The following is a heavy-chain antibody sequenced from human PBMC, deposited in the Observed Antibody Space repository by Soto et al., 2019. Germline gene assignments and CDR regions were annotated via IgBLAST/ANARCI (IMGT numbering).Heavy chain of an antibody. Sequence: QVQLQESGPGLLKPSQTLSLTCTVSGGSISSGGYYWSWIRQHPGEGLKWIGNIHYSGRTYYTPSLQSRVTISVDTSKNQFSLKLTSVTAADTAVYYCARDREAYERSGCIDFWGQGTLVTVSS. CDR2: IHYSGRT. CDR1: GGSISSGGYY. V-gene: IGHV4-31*03. CDR3: ARDREAYERSGCIDF. J-gene: IGHJ4*02. D-gene: IGHD3-22*01.